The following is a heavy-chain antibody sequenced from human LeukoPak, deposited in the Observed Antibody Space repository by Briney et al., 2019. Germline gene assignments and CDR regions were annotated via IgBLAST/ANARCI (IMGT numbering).Heavy chain of an antibody. CDR2: ISSSGSTI. V-gene: IGHV3-48*03. CDR3: ARAYYYDSSGYYPDLYYYYMDV. CDR1: GFTFSSYE. J-gene: IGHJ6*03. Sequence: GGPLRLSCAASGFTFSSYEMNWVRQAPGKGLEWVSYISSSGSTIYYADSVKGRFTISRDNAKNSLYLQMNSLRSEDTAVYYCARAYYYDSSGYYPDLYYYYMDVWGKGTTVTVSS. D-gene: IGHD3-22*01.